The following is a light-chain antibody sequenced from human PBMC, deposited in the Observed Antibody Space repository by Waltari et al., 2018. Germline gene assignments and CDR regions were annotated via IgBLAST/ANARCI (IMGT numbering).Light chain of an antibody. CDR2: KAS. CDR1: RGIRDW. V-gene: IGKV1-5*03. CDR3: QQYDGPSWT. J-gene: IGKJ1*01. Sequence: DTQLTHPLSTFLPSLGARVTFLCRASRGIRDWLAWYQQKPGKAPKLLIDKASNLKSGVPSRFGGSGSGTEFTLTISSLQPDDFATYYCQQYDGPSWTFGQGTKVEIK.